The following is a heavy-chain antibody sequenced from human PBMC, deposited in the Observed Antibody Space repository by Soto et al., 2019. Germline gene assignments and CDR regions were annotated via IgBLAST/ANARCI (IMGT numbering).Heavy chain of an antibody. D-gene: IGHD3-22*01. CDR2: INAGNGNT. CDR1: GYTFTSYA. J-gene: IGHJ3*02. Sequence: ASVKVSCKASGYTFTSYAMHWVRQAPGQRLEWMGWINAGNGNTKYSQKFQGRVTITRDTSASTAYMELSSLRSEDTAVYYCARYDDSSSYYSQEAFEIWGQGTMVTVSS. V-gene: IGHV1-3*01. CDR3: ARYDDSSSYYSQEAFEI.